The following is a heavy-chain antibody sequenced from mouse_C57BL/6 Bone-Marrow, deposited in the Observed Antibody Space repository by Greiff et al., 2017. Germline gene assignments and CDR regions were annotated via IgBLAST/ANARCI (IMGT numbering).Heavy chain of an antibody. D-gene: IGHD1-1*01. V-gene: IGHV1-85*01. J-gene: IGHJ2*01. CDR1: GYTFTSYD. CDR3: ARSPITTVAYFDY. Sequence: VQLVESGPELVKPGASVKLSCKASGYTFTSYDINWVKQRPGQGLEWIGWIYPRDGSTKDNEKFKGKATLTVDTSSSTAYMGLHSLTSEDSAVYFCARSPITTVAYFDYWGQGTTLTVSS. CDR2: IYPRDGST.